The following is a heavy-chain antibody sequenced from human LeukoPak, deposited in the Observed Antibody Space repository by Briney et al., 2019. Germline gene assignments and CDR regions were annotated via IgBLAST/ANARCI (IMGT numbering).Heavy chain of an antibody. CDR1: GFTFSRHS. V-gene: IGHV3-21*01. CDR3: ARDSYYDSSEGDAFDI. D-gene: IGHD3-22*01. J-gene: IGHJ3*02. Sequence: GGSLRLSCAASGFTFSRHSINWVRQAPGKGLEWVSSISSSSSYIYYADSVKGRFTISRDNAKNSLYLQMNSLRAEDTAVYYCARDSYYDSSEGDAFDIWGQGTMVTVSS. CDR2: ISSSSSYI.